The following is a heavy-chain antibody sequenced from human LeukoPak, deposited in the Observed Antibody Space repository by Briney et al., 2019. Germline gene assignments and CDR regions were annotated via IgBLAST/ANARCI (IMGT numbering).Heavy chain of an antibody. CDR2: ISSNGGST. CDR3: ARDWGYCSSTSCYVFDY. CDR1: GFTFSSYA. V-gene: IGHV3-64*01. J-gene: IGHJ4*02. Sequence: GGSLRLSCAASGFTFSSYAMHWVRQAPGKGLEYVSAISSNGGSTYYANSVKGRFTISRDNSKNTLYLQMGSLRAEDMAVYYCARDWGYCSSTSCYVFDYWGQGTLVTVSS. D-gene: IGHD2-2*01.